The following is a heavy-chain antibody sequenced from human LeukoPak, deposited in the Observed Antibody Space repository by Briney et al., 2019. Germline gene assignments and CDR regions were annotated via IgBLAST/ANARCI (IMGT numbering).Heavy chain of an antibody. D-gene: IGHD6-19*01. CDR1: GFTFSSYA. CDR3: ARLAMAGTGGFDI. CDR2: ISGSGGST. V-gene: IGHV3-23*01. Sequence: PGGSLRLSCAASGFTFSSYAMSWVRQAPGKGLEWVSAISGSGGSTYYADSVKGRFTISRDNAENSLYLQMSSLRAEDTAVYYCARLAMAGTGGFDIWGQGTMVTVSS. J-gene: IGHJ3*02.